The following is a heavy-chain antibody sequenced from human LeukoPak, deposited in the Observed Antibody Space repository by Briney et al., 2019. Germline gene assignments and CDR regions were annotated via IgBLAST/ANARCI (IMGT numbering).Heavy chain of an antibody. V-gene: IGHV6-1*01. Sequence: SQTLSLTCVISRDSVSINRAAWNWIRQSPSSGLEWLGMTQYRSGFINDYAESVKGRININPDTSKNQFSLQLNSVTPEDTAVYYCARESVERRFDYWGQGILVTVSS. CDR2: TQYRSGFIN. CDR1: RDSVSINRAA. J-gene: IGHJ4*02. CDR3: ARESVERRFDY. D-gene: IGHD5-24*01.